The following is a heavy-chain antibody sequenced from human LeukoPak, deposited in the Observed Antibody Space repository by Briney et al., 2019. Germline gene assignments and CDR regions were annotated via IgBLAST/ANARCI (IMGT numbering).Heavy chain of an antibody. CDR2: IYYTGST. D-gene: IGHD3-9*01. CDR1: GVSISYYY. Sequence: PSETLSLTCTVSGVSISYYYWTWIRQAPGKGLEWIGQIYYTGSTYYNPSLKRRVTISVDTSRNQFSLNLTSVTPADKAVYYCARGGTYNDILSFDPWGQGTLVTVSS. V-gene: IGHV4-59*01. CDR3: ARGGTYNDILSFDP. J-gene: IGHJ5*02.